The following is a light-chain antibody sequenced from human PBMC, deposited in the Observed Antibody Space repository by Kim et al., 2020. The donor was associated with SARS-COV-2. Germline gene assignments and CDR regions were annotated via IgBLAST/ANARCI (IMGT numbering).Light chain of an antibody. CDR2: AAS. CDR3: QQYDSYPRT. J-gene: IGKJ1*01. CDR1: QGISSW. V-gene: IGKV1D-16*01. Sequence: DIQMTHSPSSLSASIGDRVTITCRASQGISSWLAWYQQKPEKAPKCLIYAASSLQSGVPSRFSGSGSGTDFTLTISSLQPEDFATYYCQQYDSYPRTFGQGTRVEIK.